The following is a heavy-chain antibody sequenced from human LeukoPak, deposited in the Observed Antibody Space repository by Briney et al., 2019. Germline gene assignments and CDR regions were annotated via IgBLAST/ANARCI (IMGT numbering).Heavy chain of an antibody. V-gene: IGHV3-23*01. CDR1: GFTFSSYA. CDR2: ISGSGGST. J-gene: IGHJ4*02. CDR3: ARDKGDSHSSGSLFVF. D-gene: IGHD3-22*01. Sequence: GGSLRLSCAASGFTFSSYAMSWVRQAPGKGLEWVSAISGSGGSTYYADSVKGRFTISRDNSKNTLYLQMNSLRAEDTAVYYCARDKGDSHSSGSLFVFGGQGTLVTVSS.